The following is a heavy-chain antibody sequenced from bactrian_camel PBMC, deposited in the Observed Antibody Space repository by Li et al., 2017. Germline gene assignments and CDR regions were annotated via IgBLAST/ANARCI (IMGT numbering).Heavy chain of an antibody. CDR3: WALPLTRRCLDRSALYPPLPGSWTGEGSS. V-gene: IGHV3S60*01. CDR1: GDTYTRKC. CDR2: INWTGETA. D-gene: IGHD6*01. J-gene: IGHJ4*01. Sequence: HVQLVESGGGSVQVGGSLKLSCLISGDTYTRKCMGWFRQAPGKEREGVSCINWTGETAYYAAFVKGRFTISRDNAKNTLNLQMNGLKPEDTAMYYCWALPLTRRCLDRSALYPPLPGSWTGEGSSWGQGTQVTVS.